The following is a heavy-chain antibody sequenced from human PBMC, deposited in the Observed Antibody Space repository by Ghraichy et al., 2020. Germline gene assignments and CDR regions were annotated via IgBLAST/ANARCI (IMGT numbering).Heavy chain of an antibody. CDR1: GGTFSSYA. J-gene: IGHJ5*02. CDR2: IIPIFGTA. V-gene: IGHV1-69*13. Sequence: SVKVSCKASGGTFSSYAISWVRQAPGQGLEWMGGIIPIFGTANYAQKFQGRVTITADESTSTAYMELSSLRSEDTAVYYCARGGIAARRGGVGWFDPWGQGTLVTVSS. CDR3: ARGGIAARRGGVGWFDP. D-gene: IGHD6-6*01.